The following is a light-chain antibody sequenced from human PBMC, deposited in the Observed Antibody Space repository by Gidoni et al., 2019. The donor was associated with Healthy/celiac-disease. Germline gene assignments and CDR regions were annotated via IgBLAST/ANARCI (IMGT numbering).Light chain of an antibody. Sequence: ENVLTQSPGTLSLSPGERATLSCRASQSVSSSYLAWYQQKPGQAPRLLIYGASRRATGIPDRFSGSGSGTDFTLTISRLEPEDFAVYYCQQYGSSPYTFGQGTKLEIK. CDR2: GAS. J-gene: IGKJ2*01. CDR3: QQYGSSPYT. CDR1: QSVSSSY. V-gene: IGKV3-20*01.